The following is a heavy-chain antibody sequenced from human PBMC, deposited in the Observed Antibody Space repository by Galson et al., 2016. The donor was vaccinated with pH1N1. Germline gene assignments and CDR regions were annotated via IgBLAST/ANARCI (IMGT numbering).Heavy chain of an antibody. CDR3: ATEAYYTSLY. CDR2: INQDGSRK. CDR1: GFIFSDYW. J-gene: IGHJ4*02. D-gene: IGHD1-26*01. V-gene: IGHV3-7*01. Sequence: SLRLSCAASGFIFSDYWMSWVRQAPGKGLEWVAKINQDGSRKYYVDSMKGRCTISRDNAENSLSLQMNSLRVEDTALYYCATEAYYTSLYWGQGILVTVSS.